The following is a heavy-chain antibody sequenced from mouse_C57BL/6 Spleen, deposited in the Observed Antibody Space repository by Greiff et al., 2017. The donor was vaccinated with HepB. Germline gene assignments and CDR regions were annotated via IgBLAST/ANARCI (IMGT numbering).Heavy chain of an antibody. D-gene: IGHD2-3*01. CDR1: GYTFTSYG. CDR3: ARAWGLDGFDY. V-gene: IGHV1-81*01. J-gene: IGHJ2*01. CDR2: IYPRSGNT. Sequence: VKLMESGAELARPGASVKLSCKASGYTFTSYGISWVKQSTGQGLEWIGEIYPRSGNTYYNEKFKGKATLTADKSSSTAYMELRSLTSEDSAVYFCARAWGLDGFDYWGQGTTLTVSS.